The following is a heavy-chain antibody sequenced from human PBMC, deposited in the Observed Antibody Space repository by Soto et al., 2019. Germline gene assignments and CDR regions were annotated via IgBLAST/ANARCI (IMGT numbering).Heavy chain of an antibody. V-gene: IGHV3-48*01. J-gene: IGHJ4*02. CDR1: GFTFSTYS. CDR2: ISSSSSTI. Sequence: EVQLVESGGGLVQPGGSLRLSCAASGFTFSTYSMNWVRQTPGKGLEWVSYISSSSSTIYYADSVKGRFTISRDNAKNSLYLQMTCLRAEDTAVDYCASGFTLDYWGQGTLVTVSS. CDR3: ASGFTLDY.